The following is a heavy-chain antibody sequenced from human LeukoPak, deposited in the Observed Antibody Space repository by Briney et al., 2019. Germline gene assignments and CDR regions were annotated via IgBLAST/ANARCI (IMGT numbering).Heavy chain of an antibody. V-gene: IGHV3-30*18. D-gene: IGHD2-21*01. CDR2: ISYDGSNK. CDR1: GFTFSSYG. Sequence: GGFLRLSCAASGFTFSSYGMHWVRQAPGKGLEWVAVISYDGSNKYYADSVKGRFTISRDNSKNTLYLQMNSLRAEDTAVYYCAKGILRPAASRFDPWGQGTLVTVSS. CDR3: AKGILRPAASRFDP. J-gene: IGHJ5*02.